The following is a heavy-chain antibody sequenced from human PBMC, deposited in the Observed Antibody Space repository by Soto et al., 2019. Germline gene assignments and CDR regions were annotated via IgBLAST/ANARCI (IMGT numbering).Heavy chain of an antibody. D-gene: IGHD3-22*01. CDR1: GFTFSSYA. CDR2: ISGSGGST. Sequence: GGSLRLSCAASGFTFSSYAMSWVRQAPGKGLEWVSAISGSGGSTYYADSVKGRLTISRDNSKNTLYLQMNSLRAEDTAVYYCATMIVVVIGGMDVWGQGTTVTVSS. CDR3: ATMIVVVIGGMDV. V-gene: IGHV3-23*01. J-gene: IGHJ6*02.